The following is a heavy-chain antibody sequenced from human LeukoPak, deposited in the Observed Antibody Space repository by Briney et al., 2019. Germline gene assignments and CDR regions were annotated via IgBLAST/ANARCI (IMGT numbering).Heavy chain of an antibody. Sequence: SETLSLTCTVSGGSISSSSYYWGWIRQPPGKGLEWIGIIYYSGSTYYNPSLKSRVTLSVDTSKNQFSLKLSSVTAADTAVYYCVKDGGHTALDPWGQGTQVTVSS. V-gene: IGHV4-39*07. CDR1: GGSISSSSYY. D-gene: IGHD3-16*01. J-gene: IGHJ5*02. CDR2: IYYSGST. CDR3: VKDGGHTALDP.